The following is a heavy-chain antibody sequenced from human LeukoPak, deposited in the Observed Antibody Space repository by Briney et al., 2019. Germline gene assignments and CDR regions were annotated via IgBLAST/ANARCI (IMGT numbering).Heavy chain of an antibody. CDR1: GYTFTGYY. D-gene: IGHD3-10*01. Sequence: ASVKVSCKASGYTFTGYYMHWVRQAPGQGLEWMGWINPNSGGTNYAQKFQGRVTMTRNTSISTAYMELSSLRSEDTAVYYCARVVVTMVRGVPNNWFDPWGQGTLVTVSS. J-gene: IGHJ5*02. CDR2: INPNSGGT. CDR3: ARVVVTMVRGVPNNWFDP. V-gene: IGHV1-2*02.